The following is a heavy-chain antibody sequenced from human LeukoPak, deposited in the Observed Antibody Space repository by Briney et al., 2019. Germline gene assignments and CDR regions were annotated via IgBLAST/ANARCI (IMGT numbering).Heavy chain of an antibody. Sequence: GGSLRLSCAASGFTFSGYAMSWVRQAPGKGLEWVSAISGSGGSTYYADSVKGRFTISRDNSKNTLYLQMNSLRAEDTAVYYCAKDPYYVVPAAILGVYYYGMDVWGQGTTVTVSS. CDR1: GFTFSGYA. CDR3: AKDPYYVVPAAILGVYYYGMDV. V-gene: IGHV3-23*01. D-gene: IGHD2-2*02. J-gene: IGHJ6*02. CDR2: ISGSGGST.